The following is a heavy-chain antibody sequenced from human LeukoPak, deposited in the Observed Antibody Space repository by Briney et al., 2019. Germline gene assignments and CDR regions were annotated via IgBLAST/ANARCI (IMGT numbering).Heavy chain of an antibody. V-gene: IGHV4-30-2*01. CDR3: ARDVERYYMDV. CDR1: GGSISSGGYY. CDR2: IYHSGST. J-gene: IGHJ6*03. Sequence: SQTLSLTCTVSGGSISSGGYYWSWIRQPPGKGLEWIGYIYHSGSTYYNPSLKSRVTISVDRSKNQFSLKLSSVTAADTAVYYCARDVERYYMDVWGKGTTVTVSS. D-gene: IGHD5-24*01.